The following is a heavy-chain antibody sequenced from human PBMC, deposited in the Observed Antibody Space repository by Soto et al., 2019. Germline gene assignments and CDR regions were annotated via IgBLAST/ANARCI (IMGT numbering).Heavy chain of an antibody. CDR1: GFTFTSSA. CDR3: AATRYCSSTSCYPYFDY. V-gene: IGHV1-58*02. D-gene: IGHD2-2*01. Sequence: QMQLVQSGPEVKKPGTSVKVSCQASGFTFTSSAMQWVRQARGQRLEWIGWIVVGSGNTNYAQKFQERVTITRDMSTSTAYMELSSLRSEDTAVYYCAATRYCSSTSCYPYFDYWGQGTLVTVSS. J-gene: IGHJ4*02. CDR2: IVVGSGNT.